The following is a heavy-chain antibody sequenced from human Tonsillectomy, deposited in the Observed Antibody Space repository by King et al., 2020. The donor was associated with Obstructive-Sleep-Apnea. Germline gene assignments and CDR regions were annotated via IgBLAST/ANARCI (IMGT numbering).Heavy chain of an antibody. J-gene: IGHJ4*02. CDR3: AREPYGDNAY. Sequence: DVQLVESGGGLVQPGGSLRLSCAASGFTVRSSYMSWVRQAPGMGLEWVSTSYSGARTHYADSVTGRFTISSDNSKNTLYLQMNSLRAEDTAVYYCAREPYGDNAYWGQGILVTVSS. V-gene: IGHV3-66*01. D-gene: IGHD4/OR15-4a*01. CDR1: GFTVRSSY. CDR2: SYSGART.